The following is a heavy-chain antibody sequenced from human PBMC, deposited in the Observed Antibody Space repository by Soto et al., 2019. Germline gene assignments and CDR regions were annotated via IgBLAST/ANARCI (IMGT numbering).Heavy chain of an antibody. CDR3: ASGRVDTAMVTFWFDP. Sequence: PSGTLSLTCTVSGGSVSSGSYYWSWIRQPPGKGLEWIGYIYYSGSTNYNPSLKSRVTISVDTSKNQFSLKLSSVTAADTAVYYCASGRVDTAMVTFWFDPWGQGTLVTVSS. CDR2: IYYSGST. J-gene: IGHJ5*02. D-gene: IGHD5-18*01. CDR1: GGSVSSGSYY. V-gene: IGHV4-61*01.